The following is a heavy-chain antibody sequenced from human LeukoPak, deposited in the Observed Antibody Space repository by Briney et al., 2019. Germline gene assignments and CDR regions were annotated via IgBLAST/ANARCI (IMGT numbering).Heavy chain of an antibody. D-gene: IGHD1-26*01. CDR3: ASARLVGATRGAFDI. CDR2: IYYSGST. Sequence: SETLSLTCTVSGGSISSYYWSWIRQPPGKGLEWIGYIYYSGSTNYNPSLKSQVTISVDTSKNQFSLKLSSVTAADTAVYYCASARLVGATRGAFDIWGQGTMVTVSS. V-gene: IGHV4-59*01. CDR1: GGSISSYY. J-gene: IGHJ3*02.